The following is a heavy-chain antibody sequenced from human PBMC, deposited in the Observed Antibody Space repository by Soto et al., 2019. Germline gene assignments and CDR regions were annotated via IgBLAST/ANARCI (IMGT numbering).Heavy chain of an antibody. V-gene: IGHV3-30*18. Sequence: GGSLRLSCAASGFTFSSYGMHWVRQAPGKGLEWVAVISYDGSNKYYADSVKGRFTISRDNSKNTLYLQMNSLRAEDTAVYYCAKVSSKVRAVSSGWSPFDYWGQGTLVTVSS. CDR1: GFTFSSYG. CDR2: ISYDGSNK. D-gene: IGHD6-19*01. CDR3: AKVSSKVRAVSSGWSPFDY. J-gene: IGHJ4*02.